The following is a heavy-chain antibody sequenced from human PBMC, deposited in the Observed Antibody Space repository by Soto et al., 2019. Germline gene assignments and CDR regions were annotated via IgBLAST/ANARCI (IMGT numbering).Heavy chain of an antibody. V-gene: IGHV4-4*02. D-gene: IGHD2-2*01. J-gene: IGHJ4*02. CDR1: GTSISSTFW. CDR3: ARVPDY. Sequence: SETLSLTCAVSGTSISSTFWWTWVRQPPGKGLEWIGEIYHSGSTKYNPSLKSRVTISVDKSNNQFSLELRAVTAADTAVYYCARVPDYWGQGILVTVSS. CDR2: IYHSGST.